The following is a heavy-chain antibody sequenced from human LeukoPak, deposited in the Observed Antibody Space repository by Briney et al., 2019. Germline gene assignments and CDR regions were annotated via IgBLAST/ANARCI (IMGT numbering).Heavy chain of an antibody. CDR3: AKPTTDNWFDP. V-gene: IGHV3-23*01. CDR1: GFTFNNYA. D-gene: IGHD1-26*01. J-gene: IGHJ5*02. Sequence: GGSLRLSCAASGFTFNNYAMSWVRQAPGKGLEWVSTISISGGSTYYADSVKGRFTISRDNSKNTLYLQMNSLRAEDTAVYYCAKPTTDNWFDPWGQGTLVTVSS. CDR2: ISISGGST.